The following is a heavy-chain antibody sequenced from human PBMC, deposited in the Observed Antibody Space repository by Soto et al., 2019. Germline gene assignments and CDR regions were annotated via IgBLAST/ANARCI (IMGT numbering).Heavy chain of an antibody. CDR1: GYTFTSYA. D-gene: IGHD3-9*01. J-gene: IGHJ6*03. CDR3: ARDMSPRYDILTGYYYYYYMDV. V-gene: IGHV1-3*01. CDR2: INAGNGNT. Sequence: GASVKVSCKASGYTFTSYAMHWVRQAPGQRLEWMGWINAGNGNTKYSQKYKGRVTITRDTSASTAYMELSSLRSEDTAVYYCARDMSPRYDILTGYYYYYYMDVWGKGTTVTVSS.